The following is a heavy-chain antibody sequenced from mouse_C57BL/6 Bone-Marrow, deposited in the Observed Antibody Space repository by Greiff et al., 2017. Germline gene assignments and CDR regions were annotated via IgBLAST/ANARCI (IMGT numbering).Heavy chain of an antibody. CDR1: GYAFSSYW. Sequence: VQLQQSGAELVKPGASVKISCKASGYAFSSYWMNWVKQRPGKGLEWIGQIYPGDGDTNYNGKFKGKATLTADKSSSTAYMQLSSLTSEDSTVYFCAREKLHYYSNYCYAMDYWGQGASVTVSS. V-gene: IGHV1-80*01. D-gene: IGHD2-5*01. CDR3: AREKLHYYSNYCYAMDY. J-gene: IGHJ4*01. CDR2: IYPGDGDT.